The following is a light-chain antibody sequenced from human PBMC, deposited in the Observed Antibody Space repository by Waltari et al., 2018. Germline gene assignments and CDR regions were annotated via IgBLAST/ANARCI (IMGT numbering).Light chain of an antibody. J-gene: IGLJ3*02. V-gene: IGLV4-69*01. Sequence: QLVLTQSPSASASLGASVKLTCTLSSWHSSNVIPWHQQQPEKGPRYLMKVNSDGSHSKGDKIPDRFSGSSSGAEHYLTISSLQSEDEADYYCQTGGHGTWVFGGGTKLTVL. CDR2: VNSDGSH. CDR3: QTGGHGTWV. CDR1: SWHSSNV.